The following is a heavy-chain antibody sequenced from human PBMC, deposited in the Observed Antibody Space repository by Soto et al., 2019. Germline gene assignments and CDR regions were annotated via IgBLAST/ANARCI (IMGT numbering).Heavy chain of an antibody. D-gene: IGHD6-19*01. V-gene: IGHV3-53*01. Sequence: GGSLRLSCAASGFTVSSNYMSWVRQAPGKGLEWVSVIYSGGSTYYADSVKGRFSISRDNSKNTLYLQVNSLRAEDTAVYYCASARDSSGWNNYGMDVWGQGTTVTVSS. J-gene: IGHJ6*02. CDR2: IYSGGST. CDR1: GFTVSSNY. CDR3: ASARDSSGWNNYGMDV.